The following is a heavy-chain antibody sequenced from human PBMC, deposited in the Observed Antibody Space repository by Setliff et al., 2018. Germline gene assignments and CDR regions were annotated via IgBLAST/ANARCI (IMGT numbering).Heavy chain of an antibody. V-gene: IGHV4-59*01. CDR3: ARDLTGWGWFDP. CDR1: GGSISSYY. D-gene: IGHD3-9*01. CDR2: IYYSGST. Sequence: SETLSLTCTVSGGSISSYYWGWIRQPPGKGLEWIGYIYYSGSTNYNPSLKSRVTISIDTSKNQVSLKLSSVTAADTAVYYCARDLTGWGWFDPWGQGTLVTVSS. J-gene: IGHJ5*02.